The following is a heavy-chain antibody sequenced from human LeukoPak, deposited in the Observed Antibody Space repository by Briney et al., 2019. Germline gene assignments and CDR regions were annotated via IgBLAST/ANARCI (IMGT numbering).Heavy chain of an antibody. J-gene: IGHJ4*02. CDR1: GFTFSSYA. Sequence: GGSLRLSCAASGFTFSSYAMSWVRQAPGKGLEWVSVIYSGGNTYYADSVKGRFTISRDNSKGTLYLQMNRLRAEDTAVYYCAREGGHTYYFDYWGQGTLVTVSS. CDR3: AREGGHTYYFDY. CDR2: IYSGGNT. V-gene: IGHV3-66*01. D-gene: IGHD2-21*01.